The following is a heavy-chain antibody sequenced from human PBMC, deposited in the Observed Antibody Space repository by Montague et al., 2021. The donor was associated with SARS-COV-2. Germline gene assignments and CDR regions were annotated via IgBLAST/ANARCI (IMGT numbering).Heavy chain of an antibody. V-gene: IGHV4-4*07. CDR2: IYSRGST. CDR1: GVFITSYY. J-gene: IGHJ4*02. Sequence: SETLSLTCSISGVFITSYYWCWLRQPAAKGLEWIGRIYSRGSTNYSPSHMSRVRLSIDNPKNQFSLLLESLTAADTAVYYCVRDGGNWYDFDYWGQGALVTVSS. CDR3: VRDGGNWYDFDY. D-gene: IGHD3-16*01.